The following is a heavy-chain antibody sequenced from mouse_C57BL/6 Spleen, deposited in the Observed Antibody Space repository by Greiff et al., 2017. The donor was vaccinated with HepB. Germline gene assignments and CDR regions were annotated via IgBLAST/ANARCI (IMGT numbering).Heavy chain of an antibody. V-gene: IGHV1-85*01. J-gene: IGHJ1*03. CDR2: IYPRDGST. D-gene: IGHD2-1*01. CDR1: GYTFTSYD. CDR3: AKDGNYWYFDV. Sequence: VQLQQSGPELVKPGASVKLSCKASGYTFTSYDINWVKQRPGQGLEWIGWIYPRDGSTKYNEKFKGKATLTVDTSSSTAYMELHSLTSEDSSVYFWAKDGNYWYFDVWGTGTTVTVSS.